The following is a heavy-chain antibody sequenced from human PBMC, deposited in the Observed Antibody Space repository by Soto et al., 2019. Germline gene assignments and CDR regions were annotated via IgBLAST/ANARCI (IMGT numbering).Heavy chain of an antibody. D-gene: IGHD4-17*01. V-gene: IGHV1-3*01. J-gene: IGHJ1*01. CDR2: INAGNGNT. CDR1: GYTFTSYD. Sequence: ASVKVSCKASGYTFTSYDINWVRQATGQRLEWMGWINAGNGNTKYSQKFQGRVTITRDTSASTAYMELSSLRSEDTAVYYCASLPGYGDLRFQHWGQGTLVTVSS. CDR3: ASLPGYGDLRFQH.